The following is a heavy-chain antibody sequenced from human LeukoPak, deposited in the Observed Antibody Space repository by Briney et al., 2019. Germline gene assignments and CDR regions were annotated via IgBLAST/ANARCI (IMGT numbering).Heavy chain of an antibody. CDR3: ARHWVTTDY. J-gene: IGHJ4*02. CDR2: INHSGGT. D-gene: IGHD1-14*01. CDR1: GGSISSYY. Sequence: SETLSLTCTVAGGSISSYYWSWIRQPPGKGLEWIGEINHSGGTNYNPSLKSRVTISVDTSKNQSSLKLSSVTAADTAVYYCARHWVTTDYWGQGTLVTVSS. V-gene: IGHV4-34*01.